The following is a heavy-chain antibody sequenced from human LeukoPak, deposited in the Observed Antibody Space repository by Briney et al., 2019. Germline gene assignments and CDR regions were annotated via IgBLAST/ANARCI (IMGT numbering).Heavy chain of an antibody. Sequence: GGSLRLSYAASGFTFSSYAMSWVRQAPGKGLEWVSAISGSGGSTYYADSVKGRFTISRDNSKNTLYLQMNSLRAEDTAVYYCAKDPLFSSSWYDWYFDYWGQGTLVTVSS. CDR2: ISGSGGST. J-gene: IGHJ4*02. D-gene: IGHD6-13*01. CDR1: GFTFSSYA. V-gene: IGHV3-23*01. CDR3: AKDPLFSSSWYDWYFDY.